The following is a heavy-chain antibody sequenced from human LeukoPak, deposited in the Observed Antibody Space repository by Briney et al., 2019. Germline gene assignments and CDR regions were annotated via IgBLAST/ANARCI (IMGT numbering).Heavy chain of an antibody. CDR2: ISDGGGAT. Sequence: GGSLRLSCAASGFTFTTYAMRWVRQAPGKGLEWVATISDGGGATSYTDSVKGRFTISRDNSKNTLSLQLNSLRAGDTAVYYCAKESRESRLANYFYDSSRFANIDYWGQGTLVAVSS. V-gene: IGHV3-23*01. CDR1: GFTFTTYA. J-gene: IGHJ4*02. D-gene: IGHD3-22*01. CDR3: AKESRESRLANYFYDSSRFANIDY.